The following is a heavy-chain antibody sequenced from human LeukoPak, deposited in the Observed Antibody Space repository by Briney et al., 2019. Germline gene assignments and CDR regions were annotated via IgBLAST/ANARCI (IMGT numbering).Heavy chain of an antibody. V-gene: IGHV3-21*01. CDR1: GFTFSSYS. CDR2: ISSSSSYI. D-gene: IGHD5-24*01. J-gene: IGHJ4*02. Sequence: GSLRLSCAASGFTFSSYSMNWVRQAPGKGLEWVSSISSSSSYIYYADSVKGRFTISRDNAKNSLYLQMNSLRAEDTAVYYCAKDGSALWTIARPYYFDYWGQGTLVTVSS. CDR3: AKDGSALWTIARPYYFDY.